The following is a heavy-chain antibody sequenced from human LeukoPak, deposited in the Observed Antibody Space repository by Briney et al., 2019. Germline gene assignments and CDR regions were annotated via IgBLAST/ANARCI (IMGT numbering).Heavy chain of an antibody. V-gene: IGHV4-59*01. CDR2: IYYSGTT. CDR1: GGSISSYY. D-gene: IGHD4/OR15-4a*01. J-gene: IGHJ4*02. Sequence: SETLSLTCTVSGGSISSYYWSWIRQPPGKGLEWIGYIYYSGTTNYNPSLKSRVTISVDTSKNQFSLKLSSVTAADTAVYYCARGRSSANYYFDYWGQGTLVTVSS. CDR3: ARGRSSANYYFDY.